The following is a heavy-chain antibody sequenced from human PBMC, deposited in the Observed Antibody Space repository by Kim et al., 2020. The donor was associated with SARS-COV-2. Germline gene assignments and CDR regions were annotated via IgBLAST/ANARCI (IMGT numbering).Heavy chain of an antibody. CDR1: GGTFSSYA. Sequence: SVKVSCKASGGTFSSYAISWVRQAPGQGLEWMGGIIPIFGTANYAQKFQGRVTITADESTSTAYMELSSLRSEDTAVYYCARGSQWEEQPGIAAAGERNYYYYYMDVWGKGTTVTVSS. J-gene: IGHJ6*03. CDR3: ARGSQWEEQPGIAAAGERNYYYYYMDV. CDR2: IIPIFGTA. V-gene: IGHV1-69*13. D-gene: IGHD6-13*01.